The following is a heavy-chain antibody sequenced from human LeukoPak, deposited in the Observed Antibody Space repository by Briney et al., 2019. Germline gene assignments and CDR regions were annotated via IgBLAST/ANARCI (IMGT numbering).Heavy chain of an antibody. Sequence: SETLSLTCTVSGGSISSSSYYWGWIRQPPGKGLEWIGSIYYSGSTYYNPSLKSRVTISVDTSKNQFSLKLSSVTAADTAVYYCARVLRDSSGYYNYWGQGTLVTVSS. CDR3: ARVLRDSSGYYNY. CDR2: IYYSGST. D-gene: IGHD3-22*01. V-gene: IGHV4-39*07. CDR1: GGSISSSSYY. J-gene: IGHJ4*02.